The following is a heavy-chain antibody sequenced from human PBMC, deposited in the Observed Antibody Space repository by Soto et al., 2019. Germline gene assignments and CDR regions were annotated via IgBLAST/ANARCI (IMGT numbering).Heavy chain of an antibody. Sequence: QVQVVQSGAEVKKPGSSVKVSCKVSGGIFTNNAISWVRQAPGQGLEWLGGVIPLFDTAYYAQIFRGRLRISEDGATTPAYMELSGLTSADTAVYFCATGGNNDGHNFYPGMDVGGQGTTVTVS. V-gene: IGHV1-69*01. CDR3: ATGGNNDGHNFYPGMDV. CDR1: GGIFTNNA. J-gene: IGHJ6*02. D-gene: IGHD5-18*01. CDR2: VIPLFDTA.